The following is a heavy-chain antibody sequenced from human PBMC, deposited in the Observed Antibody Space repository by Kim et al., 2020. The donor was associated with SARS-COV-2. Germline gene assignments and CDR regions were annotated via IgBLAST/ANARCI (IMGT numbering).Heavy chain of an antibody. Sequence: SETLSLTCTVSGGSISSGSYYWSWIRQPAGKGLEWIGRIYTSGSTNYNPSLKSRVTISVDTSKNQFSLKLSSVTAADTAVYYCAREGTYYDILTGYSPDAFDIWGQGTMVTVSS. CDR3: AREGTYYDILTGYSPDAFDI. V-gene: IGHV4-61*02. CDR2: IYTSGST. CDR1: GGSISSGSYY. J-gene: IGHJ3*02. D-gene: IGHD3-9*01.